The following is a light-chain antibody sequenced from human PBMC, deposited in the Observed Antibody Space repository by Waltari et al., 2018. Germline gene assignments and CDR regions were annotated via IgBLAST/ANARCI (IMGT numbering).Light chain of an antibody. J-gene: IGKJ2*01. V-gene: IGKV1-5*03. CDR2: STS. CDR1: QSIRTW. CDR3: QQYNTYSTYT. Sequence: DIQMTQSPSILSASVGDIVTITCRASQSIRTWLAWYQQKPGKAPKLLLYSTSNLETGVPSRFSGSGSGTEFSLTISSLQPDDFATYYYQQYNTYSTYTFGQGTKLEIK.